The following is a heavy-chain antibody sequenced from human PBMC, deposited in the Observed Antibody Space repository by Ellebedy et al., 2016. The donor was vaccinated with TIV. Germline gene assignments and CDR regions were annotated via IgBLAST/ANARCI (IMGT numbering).Heavy chain of an antibody. CDR2: IYYSGST. V-gene: IGHV4-59*01. CDR1: GGSISSYY. Sequence: MPSETLSLTCTVSGGSISSYYWSWIRQPPGKGLEWIGYIYYSGSTNYNPSLKSRVTISVDTSKNQFSLKLSSVTAADTAVYYCARDGPADSSGYPVLRGHFDYWGQGTLVTVSS. CDR3: ARDGPADSSGYPVLRGHFDY. J-gene: IGHJ4*02. D-gene: IGHD3-22*01.